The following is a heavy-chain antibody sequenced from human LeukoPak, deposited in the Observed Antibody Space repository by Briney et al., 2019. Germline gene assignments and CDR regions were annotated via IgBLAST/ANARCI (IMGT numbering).Heavy chain of an antibody. CDR1: GGSISSYY. V-gene: IGHV4-59*01. D-gene: IGHD2-2*01. CDR2: IYYSGST. Sequence: SETLSLTCTVSGGSISSYYWRWLRQPRGKVLEWIGYIYYSGSTNYNPSLKSRVTISVDTSKNQFSLKLSSVTAADTAVYYCARFVVVPAAILGYWFDPWGQGTLVTVSS. J-gene: IGHJ5*02. CDR3: ARFVVVPAAILGYWFDP.